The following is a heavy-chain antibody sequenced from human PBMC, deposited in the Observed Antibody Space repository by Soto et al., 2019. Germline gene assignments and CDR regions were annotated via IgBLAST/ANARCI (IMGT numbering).Heavy chain of an antibody. V-gene: IGHV1-69*12. D-gene: IGHD3-10*01. CDR2: IIPIFGTA. J-gene: IGHJ6*02. CDR1: GGTFSSYA. Sequence: QVQLVPSGAEVKKPGSSVKVSCKASGGTFSSYAISWVRQAPGQGLEWMGGIIPIFGTANYAQKFQGRVTITADESTSTAYMELSSLRSEDTAVYYCAREGGSGNYRYYAMDVWGQGTTVTVSS. CDR3: AREGGSGNYRYYAMDV.